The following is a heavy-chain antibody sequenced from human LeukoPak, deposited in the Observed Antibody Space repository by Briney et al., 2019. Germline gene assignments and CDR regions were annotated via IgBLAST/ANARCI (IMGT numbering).Heavy chain of an antibody. J-gene: IGHJ4*02. D-gene: IGHD5-24*01. CDR2: IYSGGST. CDR1: GFTVITNY. CDR3: ARERRRDGYNSDFDY. Sequence: GGSLRLSCAASGFTVITNYMIWVRQAPGKGLEWVSVIYSGGSTYYADSVKARFNISRDNSKNTLYLQMNRLRVEHTAVYYCARERRRDGYNSDFDYWGQGTLVTVSS. V-gene: IGHV3-53*01.